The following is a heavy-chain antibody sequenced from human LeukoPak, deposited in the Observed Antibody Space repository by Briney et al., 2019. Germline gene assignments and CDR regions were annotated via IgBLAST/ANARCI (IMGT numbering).Heavy chain of an antibody. CDR1: GFTFSSYA. J-gene: IGHJ4*02. CDR3: ARSDSYDSSGYYFDY. Sequence: GSLRLSCAASGFTFSSYAMSWVRQPPGKGLEWIGEINHSGSTNYNPSLKSRVTISVDTSKNQFSLKLSSVTAADTAVYYCARSDSYDSSGYYFDYWGQGTLVTVSS. D-gene: IGHD3-22*01. V-gene: IGHV4-34*01. CDR2: INHSGST.